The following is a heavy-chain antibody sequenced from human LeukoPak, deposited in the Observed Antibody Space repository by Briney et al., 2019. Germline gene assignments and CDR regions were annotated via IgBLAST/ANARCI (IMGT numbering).Heavy chain of an antibody. J-gene: IGHJ4*02. D-gene: IGHD2-2*01. CDR2: ISSSSSTI. CDR3: AGVVPAAILPYY. V-gene: IGHV3-48*01. CDR1: GLTFSSYS. Sequence: PGGSLRLSCAASGLTFSSYSMNWVRQAPGKGLEWVSYISSSSSTIYYADSVKGRFTISRDNAKNSLYLQMNSLRAEDTAVYYCAGVVPAAILPYYWGQGTLVTVSS.